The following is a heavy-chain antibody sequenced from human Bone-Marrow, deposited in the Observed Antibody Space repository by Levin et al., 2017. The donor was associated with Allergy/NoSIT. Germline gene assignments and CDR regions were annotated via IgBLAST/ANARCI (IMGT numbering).Heavy chain of an antibody. J-gene: IGHJ4*02. D-gene: IGHD4-11*01. V-gene: IGHV3-23*01. CDR2: IDWNGGST. CDR3: AKGLQSFYFDQ. Sequence: GSLRLSCAASGFTFVSYTMSWVRQAPGKGLEWVSGIDWNGGSTYYSNSVEGRFTVSRDNSKNTLFLQMDSLSAEDTAVYFCAKGLQSFYFDQWGQGAQVTVSS. CDR1: GFTFVSYT.